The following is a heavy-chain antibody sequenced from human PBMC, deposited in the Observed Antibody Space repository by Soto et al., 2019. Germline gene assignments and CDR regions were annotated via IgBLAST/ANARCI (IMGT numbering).Heavy chain of an antibody. CDR1: GFTFSRVS. J-gene: IGHJ4*02. CDR3: ARVAY. V-gene: IGHV3-21*01. Sequence: GGSLRLSCEASGFTFSRVSMNWVRRVPGKGLEWVASISSASSETWYADSVKGRFIISRDNAQNSLFLQMNTLRPEDSAIYYCARVAYWGPGTQVTVSS. CDR2: ISSASSET.